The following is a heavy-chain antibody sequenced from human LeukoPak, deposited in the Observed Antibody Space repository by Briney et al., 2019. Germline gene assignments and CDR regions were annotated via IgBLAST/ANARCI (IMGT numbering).Heavy chain of an antibody. D-gene: IGHD1-26*01. CDR2: INGNGAAT. CDR1: GFTFSNYG. Sequence: GRSLTLSCAASGFTFSNYGMHWVRQAPGKGLEWVSTINGNGAATYYADSFKGRFLISRDDSKSTVYLRMNKLRVEDSGLYYCANGLAASGNFLLRDYYYFIDVWGKGTTVIVS. CDR3: ANGLAASGNFLLRDYYYFIDV. J-gene: IGHJ6*03. V-gene: IGHV3-23*01.